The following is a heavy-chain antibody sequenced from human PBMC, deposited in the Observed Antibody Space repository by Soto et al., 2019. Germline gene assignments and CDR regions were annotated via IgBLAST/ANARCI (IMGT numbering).Heavy chain of an antibody. V-gene: IGHV1-2*02. D-gene: IGHD6-19*01. CDR3: ARGRSGWYYYYYYGMDV. Sequence: ASVKVSCKASGYTFTGYYMHWVRQAPGQGLEWMGWINPNSGGTNYAQKFQGRVTMTRDTSICTAYMELSRLRSDDTAVYYCARGRSGWYYYYYYGMDVWGQGTTVTVSS. CDR2: INPNSGGT. CDR1: GYTFTGYY. J-gene: IGHJ6*02.